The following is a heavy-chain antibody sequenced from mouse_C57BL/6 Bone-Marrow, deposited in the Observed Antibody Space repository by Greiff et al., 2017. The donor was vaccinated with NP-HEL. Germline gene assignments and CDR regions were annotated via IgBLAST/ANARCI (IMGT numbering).Heavy chain of an antibody. J-gene: IGHJ4*01. D-gene: IGHD2-1*01. CDR2: IYPRSGNT. V-gene: IGHV1-81*01. Sequence: VQLQQSGAELARPGASVKLSCKASGYTFTSYGISWVKQRTGQGLEWIGEIYPRSGNTYYNEKFKGKATLTADKSSSTSSRALRSLPSEDSAIYFCARGYYGAMDYWGQGKSVTVSS. CDR1: GYTFTSYG. CDR3: ARGYYGAMDY.